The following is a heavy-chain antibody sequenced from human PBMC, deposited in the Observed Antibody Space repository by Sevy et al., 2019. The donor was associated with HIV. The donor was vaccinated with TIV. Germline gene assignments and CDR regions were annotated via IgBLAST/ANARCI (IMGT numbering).Heavy chain of an antibody. CDR1: GYNFISYG. D-gene: IGHD6-19*01. V-gene: IGHV1-18*04. J-gene: IGHJ4*02. CDR3: ARDPSVEGSLYYFYF. Sequence: ASVKVSCKTSGYNFISYGISWVRQAPGQGLEWMGWISPYNSETNYARKFQGRATMTTETSTSTVYMELRSLTSDDTAVYYCARDPSVEGSLYYFYFWGQGTLVTVSS. CDR2: ISPYNSET.